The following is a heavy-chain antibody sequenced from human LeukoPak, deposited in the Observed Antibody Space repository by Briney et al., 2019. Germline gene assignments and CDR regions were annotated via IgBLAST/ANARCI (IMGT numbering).Heavy chain of an antibody. CDR2: IRYDGGNK. V-gene: IGHV3-30*02. CDR1: GFTFSSYG. Sequence: GGSLRLSCAASGFTFSSYGMHWVRQAPGKGLEWVAFIRYDGGNKYYADSVKGRFTISRDNSKNTLYLQMNSLRAEDTAVYYCAKDSGSYYFDYWGQGTLVTVSS. D-gene: IGHD1-26*01. J-gene: IGHJ4*02. CDR3: AKDSGSYYFDY.